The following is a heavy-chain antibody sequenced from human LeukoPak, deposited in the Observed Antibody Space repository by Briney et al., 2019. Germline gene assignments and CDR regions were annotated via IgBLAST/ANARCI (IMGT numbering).Heavy chain of an antibody. V-gene: IGHV3-30*02. Sequence: PGGSLRLSCAASGFTFSSYGIHWVRQAPGKGLEWVAFIRYDGSNKYYTDSVKGRFTISRDNSKNTLYLQMNSLRAEDTAVYYCARDSVNYDSSGPGRAFDIWGQGTMVTVSS. J-gene: IGHJ3*02. CDR2: IRYDGSNK. CDR1: GFTFSSYG. D-gene: IGHD3-22*01. CDR3: ARDSVNYDSSGPGRAFDI.